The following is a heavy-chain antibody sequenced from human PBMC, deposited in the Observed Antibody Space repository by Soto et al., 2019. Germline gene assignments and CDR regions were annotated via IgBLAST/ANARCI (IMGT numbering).Heavy chain of an antibody. CDR2: FDPEDGET. Sequence: ASVKVSCKVSGYTLTELSMHWVRQAPGKGLEWMGGFDPEDGETIYAQKFQGRVTMTEDTSTDTAYMELSSLRSEDTAVYYCAGIVVVPAAINNYYGMDVWGQGTTVTVSS. CDR3: AGIVVVPAAINNYYGMDV. J-gene: IGHJ6*02. V-gene: IGHV1-24*01. D-gene: IGHD2-2*01. CDR1: GYTLTELS.